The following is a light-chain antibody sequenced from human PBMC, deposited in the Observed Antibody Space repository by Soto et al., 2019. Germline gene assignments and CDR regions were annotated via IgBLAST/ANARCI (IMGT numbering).Light chain of an antibody. J-gene: IGLJ1*01. CDR3: CSYAGSSTFYV. V-gene: IGLV2-23*03. CDR1: SSDVGSYNL. CDR2: EGS. Sequence: QSALTQPASVSGSPGQSITISCTGTSSDVGSYNLVSWYQQHPGKASKLMIYEGSKRPSGVSNRFSGSKSGNTASLTISGLQAEDEADYYCCSYAGSSTFYVFGTGTKVTV.